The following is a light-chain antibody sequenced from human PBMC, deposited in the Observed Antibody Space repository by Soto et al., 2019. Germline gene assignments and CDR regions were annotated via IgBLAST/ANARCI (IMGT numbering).Light chain of an antibody. CDR3: QQYGSSPRT. Sequence: EVVLTQSPGTLSLSPGERATLSCRASQSVSNSYLAWYQQKPGQAPRLLIYGASSRATGIPDRFSGSGSGTDFTLTISRLEPEDLAAYYCQQYGSSPRTFGQGTKLEI. J-gene: IGKJ2*01. CDR2: GAS. CDR1: QSVSNSY. V-gene: IGKV3-20*01.